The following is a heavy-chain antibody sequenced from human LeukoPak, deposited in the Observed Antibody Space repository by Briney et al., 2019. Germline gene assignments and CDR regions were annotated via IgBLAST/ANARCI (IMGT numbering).Heavy chain of an antibody. Sequence: PSETLSLTCTVSGGSISSGDYYWRWIRQPPGKGLEWIGYIYYSGSTYYNPSLKSRVTISVDTSKNQFSLKLSSVTAADTAVYYCARGGGSSWYPSLFDYWGRGTLVTISS. V-gene: IGHV4-30-4*08. CDR2: IYYSGST. CDR1: GGSISSGDYY. J-gene: IGHJ4*02. CDR3: ARGGGSSWYPSLFDY. D-gene: IGHD6-13*01.